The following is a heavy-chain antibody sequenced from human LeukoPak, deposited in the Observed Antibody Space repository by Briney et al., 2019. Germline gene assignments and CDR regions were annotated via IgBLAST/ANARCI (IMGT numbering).Heavy chain of an antibody. CDR1: GVTFSSYS. D-gene: IGHD6-19*01. CDR3: ARGAVAGIYHFDY. CDR2: ISSGSSTI. Sequence: GGSLRLSCAASGVTFSSYSMNWVRHAPRKGLEWVSYISSGSSTIYYAGSVKGGFTISRDNAEKSLYLQMNSLRVEDTAVFYCARGAVAGIYHFDYWGQGTLVTVSS. J-gene: IGHJ4*02. V-gene: IGHV3-48*01.